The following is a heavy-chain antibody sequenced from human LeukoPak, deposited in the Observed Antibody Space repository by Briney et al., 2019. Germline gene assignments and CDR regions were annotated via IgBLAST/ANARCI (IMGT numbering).Heavy chain of an antibody. J-gene: IGHJ4*02. CDR1: GFTFSSYE. Sequence: PGGSLRLSCAASGFTFSSYEMNWVRQAPGKGLEWVSYISSSGSTIYYADSVKGRFTISRDNAKNSLYLQMNSLRPEDTALYYCAKLDGSGKRPFDYWGQGTLVTVSS. D-gene: IGHD3-10*01. CDR3: AKLDGSGKRPFDY. V-gene: IGHV3-48*03. CDR2: ISSSGSTI.